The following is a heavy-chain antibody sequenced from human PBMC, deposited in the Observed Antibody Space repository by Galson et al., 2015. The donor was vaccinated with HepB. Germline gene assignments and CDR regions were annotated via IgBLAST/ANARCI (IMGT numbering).Heavy chain of an antibody. CDR3: SRGGQIAAVGPWFFDY. CDR2: IVPIFGTA. D-gene: IGHD6-13*01. CDR1: GGTFSSYA. J-gene: IGHJ4*02. V-gene: IGHV1-69*13. Sequence: SVKVSCKASGGTFSSYAISWVRQAPGQGLEWMGGIVPIFGTANYAQKFQGRVTITADEFTTTAYMELSRLRSEDTAVYYCSRGGQIAAVGPWFFDYWGQGTLVTVSS.